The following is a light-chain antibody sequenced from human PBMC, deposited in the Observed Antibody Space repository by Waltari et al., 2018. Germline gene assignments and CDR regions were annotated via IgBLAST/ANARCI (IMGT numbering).Light chain of an antibody. CDR3: QSWGTGIPWV. J-gene: IGLJ3*02. CDR1: SGHSSYA. Sequence: PSASASLGASVKLTCTLSSGHSSYAIAWHQQQPEKGPRYLMKLNSDGSHSKGDGIPDRFSGSSSGAERSLTISNLQSEDEADYYCQSWGTGIPWVFGGGTKLTVL. V-gene: IGLV4-69*01. CDR2: LNSDGSH.